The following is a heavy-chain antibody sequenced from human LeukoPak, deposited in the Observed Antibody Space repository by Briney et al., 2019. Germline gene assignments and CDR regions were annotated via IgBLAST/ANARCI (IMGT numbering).Heavy chain of an antibody. CDR1: GFTFSSYW. D-gene: IGHD5-24*01. Sequence: GGSLRLSCAASGFTFSSYWMHWVRQAPGKGLVWVSRINSDGSSTSYADSVKGRFTISRDNAKNTLCLQMNSLRAEDTAVYYCARTDGFLAFDIWGQGTMVTVSS. CDR3: ARTDGFLAFDI. J-gene: IGHJ3*02. CDR2: INSDGSST. V-gene: IGHV3-74*01.